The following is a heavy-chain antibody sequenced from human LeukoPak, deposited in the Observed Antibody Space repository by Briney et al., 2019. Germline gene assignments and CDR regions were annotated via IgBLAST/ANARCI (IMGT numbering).Heavy chain of an antibody. CDR3: ARGDSHLHSSGYYYY. D-gene: IGHD3-22*01. J-gene: IGHJ4*02. Sequence: SETLSLTCAVYGGSFSGYYWSWIRQPPGKGLEWIGYVYDSGNTNYNPSLRSRVTISVDTSKDQFSLKLSSVTAADTAVYYCARGDSHLHSSGYYYYWGQGTLVTVSS. CDR2: VYDSGNT. V-gene: IGHV4-59*01. CDR1: GGSFSGYY.